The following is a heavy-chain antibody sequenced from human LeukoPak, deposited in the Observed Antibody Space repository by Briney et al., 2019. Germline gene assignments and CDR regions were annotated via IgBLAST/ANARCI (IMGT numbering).Heavy chain of an antibody. CDR2: ISYDGSNK. V-gene: IGHV3-30-3*01. J-gene: IGHJ3*02. Sequence: PGTSLRLSCAASGFIFSDYAMHWVRQAPGKGLEWVAVISYDGSNKYYADSVKGRFTISRDNSKNTLYLQMNSLRAEDTAVYYCARGSQWLAMEAAFDIWGQGTMVTVSS. CDR1: GFIFSDYA. CDR3: ARGSQWLAMEAAFDI. D-gene: IGHD6-19*01.